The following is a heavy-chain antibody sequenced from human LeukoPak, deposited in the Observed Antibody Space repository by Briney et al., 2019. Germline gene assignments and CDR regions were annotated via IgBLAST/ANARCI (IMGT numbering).Heavy chain of an antibody. V-gene: IGHV4-39*07. CDR3: ARDAGTRKYFQS. D-gene: IGHD6-13*01. CDR2: IYYSGST. Sequence: SSETLSLTCTVSGGSISSSSYYWGWIRQPPGKGLEWIGSIYYSGSTYYNPSLKSRVTISVDTSNNQFSLMLSSVTAADTAVYYCARDAGTRKYFQSWGQGTLVTVSS. CDR1: GGSISSSSYY. J-gene: IGHJ1*01.